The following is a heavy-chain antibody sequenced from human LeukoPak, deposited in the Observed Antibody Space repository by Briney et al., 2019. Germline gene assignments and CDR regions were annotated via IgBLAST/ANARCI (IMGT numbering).Heavy chain of an antibody. V-gene: IGHV1-46*01. CDR3: ARDGHRRYYYGSSGREDVFDI. Sequence: ASVKVSCKASGYTFTSYYMHWVRQAPGQGLEWMGIINPSGGSTSYAQKFQGRVTMTRDTSTSTVYMELRSLRSDDTAVYYCARDGHRRYYYGSSGREDVFDIWGQGTMVTVSS. J-gene: IGHJ3*02. CDR2: INPSGGST. D-gene: IGHD3-22*01. CDR1: GYTFTSYY.